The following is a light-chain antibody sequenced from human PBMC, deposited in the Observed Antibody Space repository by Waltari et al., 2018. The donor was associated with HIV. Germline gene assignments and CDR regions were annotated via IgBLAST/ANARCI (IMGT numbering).Light chain of an antibody. J-gene: IGKJ4*01. V-gene: IGKV4-1*01. CDR2: WAS. CDR3: QQYFSSPLT. CDR1: RTLLFNSNKKNY. Sequence: DIVMTQSPDSLAVSVGERATINCTSSRTLLFNSNKKNYVAWYQQKPGQPPKLLISWASTRESGVPGRFSGSGSGTNFTLTISSLQTEDVAVYYCQQYFSSPLTFGGGTKVEIK.